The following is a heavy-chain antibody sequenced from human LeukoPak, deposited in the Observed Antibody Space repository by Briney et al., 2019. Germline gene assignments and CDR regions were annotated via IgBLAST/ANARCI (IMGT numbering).Heavy chain of an antibody. CDR2: IIPIFGTA. CDR3: AREGPQKEYSGYDYAHYYYYGMDV. J-gene: IGHJ6*02. D-gene: IGHD5-12*01. V-gene: IGHV1-69*13. CDR1: GGTFSSYA. Sequence: GASVKVSYKASGGTFSSYAISWVRQAPGQGLEWMGGIIPIFGTASYAQKFQGRVTITADESTSTAYMELSSLRSEDTAVYYCAREGPQKEYSGYDYAHYYYYGMDVWGQGTTVTVSS.